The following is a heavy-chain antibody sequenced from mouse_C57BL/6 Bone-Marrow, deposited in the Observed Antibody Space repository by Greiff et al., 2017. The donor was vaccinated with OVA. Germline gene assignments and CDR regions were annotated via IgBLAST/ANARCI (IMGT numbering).Heavy chain of an antibody. Sequence: QVQLQQPGAELVKPGASVKLSCKASGYTFTSYWMHWVKQRPGQGLEWIGMIHPNSGSTNYNEKFKSKATLTVDKSSSTAYMQLSSLTSEDSAVYYCARDYDGYYRYYAMDYWGQGTSVTVSS. CDR1: GYTFTSYW. J-gene: IGHJ4*01. CDR3: ARDYDGYYRYYAMDY. D-gene: IGHD2-3*01. CDR2: IHPNSGST. V-gene: IGHV1-64*01.